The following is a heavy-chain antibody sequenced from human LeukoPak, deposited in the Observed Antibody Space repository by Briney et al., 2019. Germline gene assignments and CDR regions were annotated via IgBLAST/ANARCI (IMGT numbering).Heavy chain of an antibody. CDR1: GGSFSGYY. CDR3: ATVTQYWCFDL. V-gene: IGHV4-34*01. J-gene: IGHJ2*01. D-gene: IGHD4-17*01. CDR2: INHSGST. Sequence: SETLSLTCAVYGGSFSGYYWSWIRQPPGKGQEWIGEINHSGSTNYNPSLKSRVTISVDTSKNQFSLKLRSVTAADTAVYYCATVTQYWCFDLWGGGTLVTVSS.